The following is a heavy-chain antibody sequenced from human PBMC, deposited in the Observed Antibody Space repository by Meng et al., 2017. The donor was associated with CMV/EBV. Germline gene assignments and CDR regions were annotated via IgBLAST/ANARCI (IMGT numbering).Heavy chain of an antibody. V-gene: IGHV4-34*01. CDR1: GGSFSGYY. CDR2: INHSGGT. CDR3: ARLAAAGLATLDY. D-gene: IGHD6-13*01. J-gene: IGHJ4*02. Sequence: SETLSLTCAVYGGSFSGYYWSWIRQPPGKGLEWIGEINHSGGTNYNPSLKSRVTISVDTSKNQFSLKLSSVTAADAAVYYCARLAAAGLATLDYWGQGTLVTVSS.